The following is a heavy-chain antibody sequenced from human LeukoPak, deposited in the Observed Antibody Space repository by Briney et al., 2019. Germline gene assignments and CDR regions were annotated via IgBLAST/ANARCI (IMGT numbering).Heavy chain of an antibody. D-gene: IGHD3-10*02. J-gene: IGHJ4*02. CDR2: IYPGDSDT. Sequence: GESLKISCKGSGYSFPSYWIGWVRQMPGKGLEWMGIIYPGDSDTRYSPSFQGQVTISADKSISTAYLQWSSLKASDTAMYYCARHVRFCGVPTFEIDYWGQGTLVTVSS. V-gene: IGHV5-51*01. CDR3: ARHVRFCGVPTFEIDY. CDR1: GYSFPSYW.